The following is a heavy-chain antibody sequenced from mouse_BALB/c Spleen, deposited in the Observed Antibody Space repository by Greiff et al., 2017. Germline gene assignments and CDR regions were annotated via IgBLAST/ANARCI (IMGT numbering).Heavy chain of an antibody. CDR3: ARSGYGSYEDFDV. CDR1: GYTFTSYW. CDR2: INPSTGYT. D-gene: IGHD2-10*02. J-gene: IGHJ1*01. Sequence: QVQLQQSGAELAKPGASVKMSSKASGYTFTSYWMHWVKQRPGQGLEWIGYINPSTGYTEYNQKFKDKATLTADKSSSTAYMQLSSLTSEDSAVYYCARSGYGSYEDFDVWGAGTTVTVSS. V-gene: IGHV1-7*01.